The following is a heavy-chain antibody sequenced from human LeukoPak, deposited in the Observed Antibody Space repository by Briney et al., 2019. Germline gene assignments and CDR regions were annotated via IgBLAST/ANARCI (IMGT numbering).Heavy chain of an antibody. V-gene: IGHV3-20*04. J-gene: IGHJ4*02. CDR3: ARPPRSRVDYFDY. CDR2: INWNGGST. D-gene: IGHD3-10*01. CDR1: GFTFSDYG. Sequence: GGSLRLSCAASGFTFSDYGMSWARQTPGKGLEWVAGINWNGGSTGYAVSVRGRFIISRDDANNFLHLHMNSLRAEDTAVYYCARPPRSRVDYFDYWGQGTLVTVSS.